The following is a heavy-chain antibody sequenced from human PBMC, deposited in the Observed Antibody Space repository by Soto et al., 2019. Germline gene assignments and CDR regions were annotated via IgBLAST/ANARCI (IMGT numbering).Heavy chain of an antibody. CDR3: VFGFSAGQGSLPAL. Sequence: GGYLRLSCAASGVTVNTFNMNWVRQAPGKGLEWVSSISNYDNTAYADSVKGRFAISRDNSKNTLYLQMNSLRDGDTAVYYCVFGFSAGQGSLPALWGQGSLVTVSA. CDR2: ISNYDNT. CDR1: GVTVNTFN. J-gene: IGHJ4*02. D-gene: IGHD3-16*01. V-gene: IGHV3-53*01.